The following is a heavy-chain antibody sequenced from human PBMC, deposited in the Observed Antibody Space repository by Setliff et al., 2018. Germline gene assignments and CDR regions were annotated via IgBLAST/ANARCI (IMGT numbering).Heavy chain of an antibody. D-gene: IGHD1-1*01. J-gene: IGHJ4*02. V-gene: IGHV3-72*01. Sequence: TGGSLRLSCAASGFTFSDHHMDWVRQAPGKGLEWVGRARSKANSYTTEYAASVKGRFTISRDDSKNSLYLQMNSLKTEDTAVYYCTATGGGTGGYWGQGTLVTVSS. CDR2: ARSKANSYTT. CDR3: TATGGGTGGY. CDR1: GFTFSDHH.